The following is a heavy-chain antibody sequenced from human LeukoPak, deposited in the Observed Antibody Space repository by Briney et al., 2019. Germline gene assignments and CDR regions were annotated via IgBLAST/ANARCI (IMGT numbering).Heavy chain of an antibody. Sequence: SETLSLTCTVSGGSISSYYRSWIRQPPGKGLEWIGYIYYSGSTNYNPSLKSRVTISVDTSKNQFSLKLSSVTAADTAVYYCARERGILGYCSGGSCLYYYYGMDVWGQGTTVTVSS. CDR2: IYYSGST. J-gene: IGHJ6*02. D-gene: IGHD2-15*01. V-gene: IGHV4-59*01. CDR1: GGSISSYY. CDR3: ARERGILGYCSGGSCLYYYYGMDV.